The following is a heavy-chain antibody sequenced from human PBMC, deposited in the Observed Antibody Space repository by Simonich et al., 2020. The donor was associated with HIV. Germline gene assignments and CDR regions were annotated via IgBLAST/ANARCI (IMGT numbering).Heavy chain of an antibody. CDR2: INLSGST. V-gene: IGHV4-34*01. CDR3: ATAAAAHSGSYGGYYYYGMDV. Sequence: QVQLQQWGAGLLKPSETLSLTCAVYGGSFSVYYWSWLRQPPGKGLEWIGEINLSGSTNYNPSLKSRVTISVDKSKNQFSLKVNSVTAADTAVYYCATAAAAHSGSYGGYYYYGMDVWGQGTTVTVSS. D-gene: IGHD1-26*01. CDR1: GGSFSVYY. J-gene: IGHJ6*02.